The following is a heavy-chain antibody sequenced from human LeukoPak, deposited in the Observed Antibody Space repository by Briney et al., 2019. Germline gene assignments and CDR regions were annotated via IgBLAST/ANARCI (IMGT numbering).Heavy chain of an antibody. D-gene: IGHD6-19*01. Sequence: GGSLRLSCAAYGFTFNSYAMYWVRQAPGKGLEWVSGIFGSGGSPHYADSVKGRFTISRDNSKNTVYLQMSSLRAEDTAVYYCAKTTTGYSSGRYPGWPANYWGQGSLVPVSS. CDR2: IFGSGGSP. CDR1: GFTFNSYA. J-gene: IGHJ4*02. CDR3: AKTTTGYSSGRYPGWPANY. V-gene: IGHV3-23*01.